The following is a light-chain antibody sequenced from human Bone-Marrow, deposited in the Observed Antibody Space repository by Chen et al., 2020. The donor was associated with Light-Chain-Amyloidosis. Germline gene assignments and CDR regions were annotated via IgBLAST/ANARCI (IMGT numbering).Light chain of an antibody. V-gene: IGLV1-44*01. J-gene: IGLJ3*02. CDR2: ATN. Sequence: QSVLTQPPSASGTPGQRVTIPFPGGRSNVGANGVNWYQQLPGAAPQLLIFATNRRPSGVPDRFSGSKSGTSASLAISDLQSEDEAHYYCAPWDDRLNGWVFGGGTRLTVL. CDR3: APWDDRLNGWV. CDR1: RSNVGANG.